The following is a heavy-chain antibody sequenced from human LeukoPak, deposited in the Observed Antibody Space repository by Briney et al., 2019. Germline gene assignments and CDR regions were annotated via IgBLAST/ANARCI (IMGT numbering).Heavy chain of an antibody. V-gene: IGHV4-34*01. CDR2: ISHSGTT. D-gene: IGHD3-16*01. CDR1: GGSFSDYQ. J-gene: IGHJ3*02. CDR3: ARGLVWRFLLDSRRDSFDI. Sequence: SETLSLTCAVSGGSFSDYQWNWIRQSPGKGLEWLGEISHSGTTTYNPSLKSRVTISVDTSKNQFSLKLRSVTAADTAVYYCARGLVWRFLLDSRRDSFDIWGQGTTITVSS.